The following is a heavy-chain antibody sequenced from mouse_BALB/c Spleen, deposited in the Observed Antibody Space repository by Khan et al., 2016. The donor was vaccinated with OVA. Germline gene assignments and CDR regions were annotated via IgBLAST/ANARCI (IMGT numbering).Heavy chain of an antibody. V-gene: IGHV3-2*02. CDR3: ARSHYYSYGYALDC. CDR1: GYSITSDYA. D-gene: IGHD2-12*01. Sequence: EVQLQESGPCLVKPSQSLSLTCTVTGYSITSDYAWNWLRQFPGNKLDWMGYISSTGSTCYNPSLKSRISITRYTSKNQFFLQLKSVTTEDTATYYCARSHYYSYGYALDCWGRGTSVTVSS. J-gene: IGHJ4*01. CDR2: ISSTGST.